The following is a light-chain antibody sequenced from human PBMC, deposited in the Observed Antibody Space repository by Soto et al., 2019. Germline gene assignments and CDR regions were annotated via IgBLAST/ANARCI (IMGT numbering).Light chain of an antibody. CDR3: EQVSSFPIT. CDR2: DAS. V-gene: IGKV1-12*01. CDR1: QGISSW. Sequence: DIQMTQYTSSVSASVGDRVTITCRASQGISSWLAWYQQKPGEAPKLLIYDASNLQSGVPSRFSGSGSGTDFTLAISSLQPEDFATYYCEQVSSFPITFGQGTLLEIK. J-gene: IGKJ5*01.